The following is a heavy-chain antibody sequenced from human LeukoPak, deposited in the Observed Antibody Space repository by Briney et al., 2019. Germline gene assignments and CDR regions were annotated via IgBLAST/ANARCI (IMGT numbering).Heavy chain of an antibody. CDR3: ARAMKSYGSGSYPRYFDY. V-gene: IGHV1-69*05. D-gene: IGHD3-10*01. J-gene: IGHJ4*02. CDR1: GGTFSSYA. Sequence: SVKVSCKASGGTFSSYAISWVRQAPGQGLEWMGGIIPIFGTANYAQKFQGRVTITTDESTSTAYMELSSLRSEDTAVYYCARAMKSYGSGSYPRYFDYWGQGTLVTVSS. CDR2: IIPIFGTA.